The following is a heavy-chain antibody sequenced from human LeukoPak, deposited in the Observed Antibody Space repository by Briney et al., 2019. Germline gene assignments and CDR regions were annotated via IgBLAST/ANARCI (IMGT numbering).Heavy chain of an antibody. D-gene: IGHD2-15*01. CDR3: ATSTLSRRGGSCYLDY. Sequence: GRSLRLSCAAPGFTFSSYWMHWVRQAPGKGLVWVSRINSDGSGTNYADSVKGRFTISRDNAKNTLYLQMNSLRAEKTAVYYCATSTLSRRGGSCYLDYWGQGTLVTVSS. J-gene: IGHJ4*02. V-gene: IGHV3-74*01. CDR1: GFTFSSYW. CDR2: INSDGSGT.